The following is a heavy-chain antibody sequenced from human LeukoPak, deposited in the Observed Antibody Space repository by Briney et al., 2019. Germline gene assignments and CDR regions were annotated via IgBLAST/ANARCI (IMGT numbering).Heavy chain of an antibody. CDR3: VTWYGNVNY. J-gene: IGHJ4*02. CDR1: GFTFSSSW. D-gene: IGHD4-23*01. V-gene: IGHV3-7*01. Sequence: GGSLRLSCAPSGFTFSSSWMSWLRQAPGEGLEWVAHIKPDGSQKYYVDSVKGRFTISRDNAKISLDLQMSNLRAEDTAMYYCVTWYGNVNYWGQGALVTVSS. CDR2: IKPDGSQK.